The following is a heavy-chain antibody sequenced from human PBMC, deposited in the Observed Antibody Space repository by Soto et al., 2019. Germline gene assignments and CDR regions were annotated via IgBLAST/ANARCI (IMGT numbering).Heavy chain of an antibody. CDR3: ARGYCSGGSCYDY. CDR2: INAGNGNT. V-gene: IGHV1-3*01. Sequence: ASVKVSCKASGYTFTSYAMHWVRQAPGQRLEWMGWINAGNGNTKYSQKFQGRVTITRDTSASTAYMELSSLRSEDTAAYYCARGYCSGGSCYDYWGQGTLVTVSS. D-gene: IGHD2-15*01. CDR1: GYTFTSYA. J-gene: IGHJ4*02.